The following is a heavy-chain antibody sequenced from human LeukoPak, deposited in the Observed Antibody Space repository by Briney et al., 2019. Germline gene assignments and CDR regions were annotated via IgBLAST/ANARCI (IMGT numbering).Heavy chain of an antibody. CDR2: IYYSGST. CDR1: GFTFSSYS. Sequence: GSLRLSCAASGFTFSSYSMNWVRQAPGKGLEWIGGIYYSGSTYYNPSLKSRVTISVDTSKNQFSLKLSSVTAADTAVYYCARGVYYYDSSGQLGHAFDIWGQGTMVTVSS. J-gene: IGHJ3*02. D-gene: IGHD3-22*01. CDR3: ARGVYYYDSSGQLGHAFDI. V-gene: IGHV4-39*07.